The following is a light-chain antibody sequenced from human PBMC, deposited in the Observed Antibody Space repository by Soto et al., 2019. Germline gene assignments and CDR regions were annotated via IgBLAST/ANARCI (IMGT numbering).Light chain of an antibody. V-gene: IGLV2-14*01. J-gene: IGLJ1*01. CDR3: SSYSLSNTLV. CDR2: DVS. CDR1: SSDVGGYNY. Sequence: QSVLTQPASVSGSPGQSITISCTGTSSDVGGYNYVSWYQQYPGKAPKLMIYDVSNRLSGVSNRFSGSKSGNTASLTISGLQAEDEADYYCSSYSLSNTLVFGPGTKVTVL.